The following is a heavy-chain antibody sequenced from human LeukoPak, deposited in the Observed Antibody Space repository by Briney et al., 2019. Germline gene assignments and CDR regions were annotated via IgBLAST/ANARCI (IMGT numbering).Heavy chain of an antibody. Sequence: SETLSLTCTVSGGSISSYYCSWIRQPPGKGLEWIGYIYYSGSTNYNPSLKSRVTISVDTSKNQFSLKLSSVTAADTAVYYCARSEVFDIWGQGTMVTVSS. CDR2: IYYSGST. J-gene: IGHJ3*02. V-gene: IGHV4-59*01. CDR1: GGSISSYY. CDR3: ARSEVFDI.